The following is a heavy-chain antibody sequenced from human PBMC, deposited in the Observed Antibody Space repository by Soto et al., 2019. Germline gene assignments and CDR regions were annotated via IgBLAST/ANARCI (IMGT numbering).Heavy chain of an antibody. D-gene: IGHD2-2*01. CDR1: GFTFSSYG. Sequence: LRLSCAASGFTFSSYGMHWVRQAPGKGLEWVAVISYDGSNKYYADSVKGRFTISRDNSKNTLYLQMNSLRAEDTAVYYCAKEGERYCRSTSCYDFDYWGQRTLVTVSS. CDR2: ISYDGSNK. J-gene: IGHJ4*02. V-gene: IGHV3-30*18. CDR3: AKEGERYCRSTSCYDFDY.